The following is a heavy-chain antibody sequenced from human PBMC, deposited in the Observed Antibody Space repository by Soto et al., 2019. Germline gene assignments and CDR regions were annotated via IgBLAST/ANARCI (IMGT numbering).Heavy chain of an antibody. CDR1: GGTFSSYT. Sequence: QVQLVQSGAEVKKPGSSVKVSCKASGGTFSSYTISWVRQAPGQGLEWMGRIIPILGIANYAQKFQGRGTITADKSTSTAYMELSRLRSEDTAVYYCARDWKYFDYWGQGTLVTVSS. J-gene: IGHJ4*02. V-gene: IGHV1-69*08. D-gene: IGHD1-1*01. CDR2: IIPILGIA. CDR3: ARDWKYFDY.